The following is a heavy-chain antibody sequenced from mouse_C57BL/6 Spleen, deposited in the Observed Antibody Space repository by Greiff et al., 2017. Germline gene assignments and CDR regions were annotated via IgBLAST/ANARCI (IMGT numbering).Heavy chain of an antibody. V-gene: IGHV1-54*01. CDR1: GYAFTNYL. D-gene: IGHD4-1*02. CDR2: ITPGSGST. J-gene: IGHJ4*01. Sequence: QVQLQQSGAELVRPGTSVKVSCKASGYAFTNYLIEWVKQRPGQGLEWIGVITPGSGSTNYNEKFKGKATLTADKSSSTAYMQLSSLTSEDSAVYFCARAQLGDYAMDYWGQGTSVTVSS. CDR3: ARAQLGDYAMDY.